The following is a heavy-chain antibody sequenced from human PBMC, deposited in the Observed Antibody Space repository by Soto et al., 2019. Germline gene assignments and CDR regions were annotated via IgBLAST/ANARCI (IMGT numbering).Heavy chain of an antibody. CDR3: ARGSDTPLWFGSYYFDY. CDR1: GFTFSSYE. D-gene: IGHD3-10*01. Sequence: EVQLVESGGGLVQPGGSLRLSCAASGFTFSSYEMNWVRQAPGKGLEWVSYISSSGSTIYYADSVKGRFTISRDNAKNSLYLQMNSLRAEDTAVYYCARGSDTPLWFGSYYFDYWGQGTLVTVSS. V-gene: IGHV3-48*03. CDR2: ISSSGSTI. J-gene: IGHJ4*02.